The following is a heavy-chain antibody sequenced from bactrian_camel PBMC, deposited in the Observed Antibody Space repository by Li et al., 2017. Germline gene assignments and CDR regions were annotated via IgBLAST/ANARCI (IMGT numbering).Heavy chain of an antibody. CDR1: GYIFSTQC. Sequence: HVQLVESGGGSVQVGGSLTLSCVGSGYIFSTQCMGWFRQAPGKEREGVASLYTGGGSPYYRDSVKGRFTISSDNAKSTLYLHLTTLKPEDSGMYYCAAKDGSWCLDVIRVGAEPDFDYWGHGTQVTVS. D-gene: IGHD2*01. CDR2: LYTGGGSP. J-gene: IGHJ6*01. CDR3: AAKDGSWCLDVIRVGAEPDFDY. V-gene: IGHV3S54*01.